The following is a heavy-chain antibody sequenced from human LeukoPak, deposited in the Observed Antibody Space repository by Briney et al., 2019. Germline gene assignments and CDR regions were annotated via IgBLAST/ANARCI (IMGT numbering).Heavy chain of an antibody. CDR1: GFTFSDYA. V-gene: IGHV3-30*04. Sequence: GGSLRLSCAASGFTFSDYAIHWVRQTPGKGLECVAFISYNGRNTQFADSVKGRFTISRDNSKNTLYLQMNSLRAEDTAVYYCAKDLDRAYCGGDCSKYFDYWGQGTLVTVSS. D-gene: IGHD2-21*02. CDR2: ISYNGRNT. J-gene: IGHJ4*02. CDR3: AKDLDRAYCGGDCSKYFDY.